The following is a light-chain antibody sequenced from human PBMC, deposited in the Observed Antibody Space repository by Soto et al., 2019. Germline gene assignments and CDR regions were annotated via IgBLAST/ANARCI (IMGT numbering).Light chain of an antibody. CDR2: NAS. V-gene: IGKV3-11*01. CDR1: QSVSTF. J-gene: IGKJ1*01. Sequence: EIVLTQSPATLSLSPGERAILSCRASQSVSTFLAWIQQKPGQPPRLLIYNASNRTTGIPARFSGSGSGTDFTLTISSLEPEDFAVYYCQQYNNWPPWTFGQGTKVDIK. CDR3: QQYNNWPPWT.